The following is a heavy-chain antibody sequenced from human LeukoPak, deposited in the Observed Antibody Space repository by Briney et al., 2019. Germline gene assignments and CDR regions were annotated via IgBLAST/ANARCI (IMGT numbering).Heavy chain of an antibody. V-gene: IGHV4-59*08. Sequence: SETLALTRNVSGRSISSHYWIWIRQPPGKGVVWMGYLYYSGSPNYTPSLESRDTISVDTSKHDFPLKLSSVTPADTAVYHCGRQGANCSGGSCYHQWGQGTLVTVSS. CDR1: GRSISSHY. J-gene: IGHJ4*02. D-gene: IGHD2-15*01. CDR3: GRQGANCSGGSCYHQ. CDR2: LYYSGSP.